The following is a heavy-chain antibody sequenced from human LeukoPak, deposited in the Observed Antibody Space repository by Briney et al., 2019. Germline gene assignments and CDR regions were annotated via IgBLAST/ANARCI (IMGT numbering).Heavy chain of an antibody. CDR3: AKGSRAAMARPAFDI. CDR1: GFTFSGSA. D-gene: IGHD5-18*01. Sequence: GGSLRLSCAASGFTFSGSAMHWVRQASGKGLEWVSSISINSIYIYYADSMRGRFSISRDNAKESLYLQMSNLRVEDTAVYYCAKGSRAAMARPAFDIWGQGTMVTVSS. J-gene: IGHJ3*02. CDR2: ISINSIYI. V-gene: IGHV3-21*01.